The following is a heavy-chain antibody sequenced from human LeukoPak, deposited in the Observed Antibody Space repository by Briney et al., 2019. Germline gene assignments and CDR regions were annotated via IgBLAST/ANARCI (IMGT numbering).Heavy chain of an antibody. CDR2: IIPIFGTA. J-gene: IGHJ4*02. CDR1: GGTFSSYA. V-gene: IGHV1-69*01. Sequence: GSSVKVSCKSCGGTFSSYAISWVRQAPGQGLEGMGGIIPIFGTANYAQKFQGRVTITADESTSTAYMELRSLRSEDTAVYYCARLGYCSGGSCPAVKDYWGQGTLVTVSS. CDR3: ARLGYCSGGSCPAVKDY. D-gene: IGHD2-15*01.